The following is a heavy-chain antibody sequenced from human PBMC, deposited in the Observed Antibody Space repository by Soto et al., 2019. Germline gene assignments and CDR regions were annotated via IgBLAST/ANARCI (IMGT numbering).Heavy chain of an antibody. V-gene: IGHV1-46*01. J-gene: IGHJ4*02. D-gene: IGHD3-10*01. CDR3: ARGVSGTYHNDY. CDR1: GYTFTSYY. Sequence: ASVNVSCKGSGYTFTSYYIHWVRQAPGQGLEWLGIINPSVDSTNYAQKFQGRVTMTRATSTTTAYMELSSLRSEDTAVYYCARGVSGTYHNDYWGQGTMVTVSS. CDR2: INPSVDST.